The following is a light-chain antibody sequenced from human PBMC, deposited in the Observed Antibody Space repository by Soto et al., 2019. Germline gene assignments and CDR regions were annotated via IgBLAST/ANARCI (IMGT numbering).Light chain of an antibody. CDR1: QSVSSN. CDR3: QQYNNWPPWT. V-gene: IGKV3-15*01. Sequence: EIVMTQSPATLSVSPGERATLSCRASQSVSSNLAWYQQKPGQAPRLLIYGASTRATGIPARFSGSGSGPEFTLTISSLQSEDFAVDYYQQYNNWPPWTFGQGTKVEIK. J-gene: IGKJ1*01. CDR2: GAS.